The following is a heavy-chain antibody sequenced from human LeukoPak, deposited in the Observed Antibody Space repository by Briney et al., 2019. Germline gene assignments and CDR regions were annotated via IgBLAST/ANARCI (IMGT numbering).Heavy chain of an antibody. Sequence: ASVKVSCKASGYTFTSYDINWVRQTTAKTLDAMIIINPSGGSTSYAQKFQGRVTMTRDMSTSTDYMELSSLRSEDTAVYYCARDNSVEDTAWWFDPWGQGTLVTVSS. D-gene: IGHD4-23*01. V-gene: IGHV1-46*01. CDR2: INPSGGST. CDR3: ARDNSVEDTAWWFDP. J-gene: IGHJ5*02. CDR1: GYTFTSYD.